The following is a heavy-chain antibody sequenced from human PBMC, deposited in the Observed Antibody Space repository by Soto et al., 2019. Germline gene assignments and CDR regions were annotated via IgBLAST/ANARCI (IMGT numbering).Heavy chain of an antibody. CDR2: INRDGSST. Sequence: GGSLRLSCAASGFTFSSYWMHWVRQAPGKGLVWVSRINRDGSSTSYADSVKGRFTIARDNAKNTLNLQMNSLRAEATAVYYCARGDDYSNYGDYYGMDVWGQGTTVTVSS. CDR3: ARGDDYSNYGDYYGMDV. D-gene: IGHD4-4*01. V-gene: IGHV3-74*01. J-gene: IGHJ6*02. CDR1: GFTFSSYW.